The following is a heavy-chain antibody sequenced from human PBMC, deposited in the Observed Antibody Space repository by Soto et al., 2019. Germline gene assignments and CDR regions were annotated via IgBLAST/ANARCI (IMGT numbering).Heavy chain of an antibody. Sequence: QVQLVQSGAEVKKPGSSVKVSCKASGGTFSSYAISWVRQAPGQGLEWMGGIIPIFGTANYAQKFQGRVTIPAKESTSTAYMELSSLRPEETAVYYCASRAYSSSAHWCYWGQGSLVTVSS. D-gene: IGHD6-13*01. CDR2: IIPIFGTA. CDR3: ASRAYSSSAHWCY. J-gene: IGHJ4*02. CDR1: GGTFSSYA. V-gene: IGHV1-69*01.